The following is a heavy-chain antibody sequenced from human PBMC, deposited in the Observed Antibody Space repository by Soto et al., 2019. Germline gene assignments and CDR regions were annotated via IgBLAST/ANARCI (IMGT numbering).Heavy chain of an antibody. D-gene: IGHD3-22*01. J-gene: IGHJ4*02. CDR3: ARQIYDSDTGPNFQYYFDS. CDR1: GYSFAGYW. V-gene: IGHV5-10-1*01. CDR2: IDPSDSQT. Sequence: GESLKISCKGSGYSFAGYWITWVRQKPGRGLEWMGRIDPSDSQTYYSPSFRGHVTISATKSITTVFLQWSSLRASDTAMYYCARQIYDSDTGPNFQYYFDSWGQGTPVTVSS.